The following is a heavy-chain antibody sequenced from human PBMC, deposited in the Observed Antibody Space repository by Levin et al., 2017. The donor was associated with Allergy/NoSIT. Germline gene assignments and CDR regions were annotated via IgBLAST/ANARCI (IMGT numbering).Heavy chain of an antibody. CDR3: VRQGYNWNFGGWFDP. Sequence: SQTLSLTCTVSGGSISSTTHYWGWIRQPPGKGLEWIGNMYYSWSTHYNPSLKSRGTISVDPSKNQFSLKLSSVAAADTAVYYCVRQGYNWNFGGWFDPWGQGTLVTVSS. V-gene: IGHV4-39*01. CDR2: MYYSWST. CDR1: GGSISSTTHY. D-gene: IGHD1-7*01. J-gene: IGHJ5*02.